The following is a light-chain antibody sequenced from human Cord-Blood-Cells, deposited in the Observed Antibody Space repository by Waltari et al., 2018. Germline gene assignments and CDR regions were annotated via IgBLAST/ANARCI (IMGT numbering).Light chain of an antibody. J-gene: IGLJ1*01. CDR1: SSDVGGYNY. V-gene: IGLV2-14*03. CDR3: SSYTSSSTLG. Sequence: QSALTQPASVSGSPGQSITISCTGTSSDVGGYNYVSWYQQHPGKAPKLMIYDVSNRPSGVSNRFPGSKSGNTASLTISGLQAEDEADYYCSSYTSSSTLGFGTGTKVTVL. CDR2: DVS.